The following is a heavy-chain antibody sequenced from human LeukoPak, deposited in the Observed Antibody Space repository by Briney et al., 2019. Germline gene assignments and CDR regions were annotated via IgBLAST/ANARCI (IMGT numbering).Heavy chain of an antibody. CDR2: IYPGDSDT. CDR3: ARHGAPYKGWFDP. Sequence: GESLKISCKGSGYSFTNYWIGWVRQMPGKGLEWMGIIYPGDSDTRYSPSFQAQFTISADKSISTAYLEWSSLKASDTAMYYCARHGAPYKGWFDPWGQGTLVTVSS. CDR1: GYSFTNYW. D-gene: IGHD5-24*01. J-gene: IGHJ5*02. V-gene: IGHV5-51*01.